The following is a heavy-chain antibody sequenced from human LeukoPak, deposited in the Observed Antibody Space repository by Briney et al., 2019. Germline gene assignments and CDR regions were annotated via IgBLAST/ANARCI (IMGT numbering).Heavy chain of an antibody. D-gene: IGHD4-11*01. CDR3: AKGDYSNY. J-gene: IGHJ4*02. V-gene: IGHV3-30*02. CDR2: MRYDGFNK. Sequence: SGGSLRLSCAASGFIFSTYGMHWVRQAPGKGLEWVTFMRYDGFNKYYADSVKGRFTVSRDNSKNTLYLQMNSLRAEDTAVYYCAKGDYSNYWGQGTLVTVSS. CDR1: GFIFSTYG.